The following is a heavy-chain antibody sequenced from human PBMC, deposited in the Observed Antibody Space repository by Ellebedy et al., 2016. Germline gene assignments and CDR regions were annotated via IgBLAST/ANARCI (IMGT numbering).Heavy chain of an antibody. Sequence: GGSLRLSXAASGFTFSSYAMSWVRQAPGKGLEWVSAISGSGDNTHYADSVKGRFTISRDNSKNTLYLQMNSLRAEDTAVYYCAKDYGDYGDYGEYYFDYWGQGTLVTVSS. CDR1: GFTFSSYA. J-gene: IGHJ4*02. CDR2: ISGSGDNT. CDR3: AKDYGDYGDYGEYYFDY. D-gene: IGHD4-17*01. V-gene: IGHV3-23*01.